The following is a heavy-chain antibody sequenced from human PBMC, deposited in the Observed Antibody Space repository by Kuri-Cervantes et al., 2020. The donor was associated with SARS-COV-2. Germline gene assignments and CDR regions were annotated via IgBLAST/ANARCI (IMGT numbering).Heavy chain of an antibody. CDR1: GFNFSTTD. J-gene: IGHJ4*02. Sequence: GGSLRLSCTASGFNFSTTDMHWVRQTPGKGLEWVAVISDDGKKKKCVASGKGRFTISRDNSQNTLYLQVKSLKSEDTAMYYCAEDRFGVHDFWGQGTLVTVSS. CDR2: ISDDGKKK. V-gene: IGHV3-30*18. CDR3: AEDRFGVHDF. D-gene: IGHD2-8*01.